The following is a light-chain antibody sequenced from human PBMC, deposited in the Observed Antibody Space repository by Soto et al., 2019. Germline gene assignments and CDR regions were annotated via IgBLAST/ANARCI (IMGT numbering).Light chain of an antibody. Sequence: QSVLTQPASVSGSPGQSITISCTGTSSDVGGYNYVSWHQQHPGKAPKLMIYDVSNRPSGVSNRFSGSKSGNTASLTISGLQAEDEADYYCSSYTSSSTYVFGTGTNVTVL. V-gene: IGLV2-14*01. CDR2: DVS. CDR1: SSDVGGYNY. CDR3: SSYTSSSTYV. J-gene: IGLJ1*01.